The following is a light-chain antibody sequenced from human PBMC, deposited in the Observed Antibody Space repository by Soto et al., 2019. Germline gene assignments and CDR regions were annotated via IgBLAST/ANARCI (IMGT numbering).Light chain of an antibody. CDR1: QSVSSN. V-gene: IGKV3-15*01. Sequence: EIVMTQSPATLSVSPGERAXXXXXXSQSVSSNLAWYQQKPGQAPRLLIYGASTRATGIXARFSGSGSGTEFTLSISSLQSEDFAVYYCQQYDNWPPWTFGQGTKVDIK. J-gene: IGKJ1*01. CDR2: GAS. CDR3: QQYDNWPPWT.